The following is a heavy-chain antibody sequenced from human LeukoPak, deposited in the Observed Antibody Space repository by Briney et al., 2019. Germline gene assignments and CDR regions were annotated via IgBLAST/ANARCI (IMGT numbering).Heavy chain of an antibody. Sequence: ASVKVSCKASGYTFTSYGISWVRQAPGQGLECMGWISAYNGNTNYAQKLQGRVTMTTDTSTSTAYMELRSLRSDDTAVYYCARDRGYYDSSGYYYDAFDIWGQGTMVTVSS. CDR1: GYTFTSYG. CDR2: ISAYNGNT. V-gene: IGHV1-18*01. CDR3: ARDRGYYDSSGYYYDAFDI. D-gene: IGHD3-22*01. J-gene: IGHJ3*02.